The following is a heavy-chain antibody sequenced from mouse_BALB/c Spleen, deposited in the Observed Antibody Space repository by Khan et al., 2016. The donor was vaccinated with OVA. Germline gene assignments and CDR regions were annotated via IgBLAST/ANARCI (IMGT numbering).Heavy chain of an antibody. V-gene: IGHV2-9*02. CDR2: LWAGGST. D-gene: IGHD1-1*01. J-gene: IGHJ3*01. CDR1: GFSLINYG. CDR3: ARPYYGSAWFAY. Sequence: QVQLKESGPGLVAPSQNLSITCTVSGFSLINYGVHWIRQPPGKGLEWLGVLWAGGSTNYNSALMSRLSITKDNSKSQVFLKINSLQTDDTAMYFGARPYYGSAWFAYWGQGTLVTVSA.